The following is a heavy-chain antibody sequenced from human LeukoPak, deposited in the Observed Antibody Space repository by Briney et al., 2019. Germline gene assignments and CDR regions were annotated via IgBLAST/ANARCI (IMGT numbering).Heavy chain of an antibody. D-gene: IGHD2-15*01. Sequence: GASVKVSCKASGYTFTSYGISWVRQAPGQGLEWVGWMNPNSGNTGYAQKFQGRVTMTRNTSISTAYMELSSLRSEDTAVYYCARGLRYCSGGRCYFSPPYYYYMDVWGKGTTVTISS. CDR3: ARGLRYCSGGRCYFSPPYYYYMDV. CDR2: MNPNSGNT. V-gene: IGHV1-8*02. CDR1: GYTFTSYG. J-gene: IGHJ6*03.